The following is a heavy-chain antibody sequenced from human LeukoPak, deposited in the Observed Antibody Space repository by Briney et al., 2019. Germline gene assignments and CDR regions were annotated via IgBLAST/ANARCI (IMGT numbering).Heavy chain of an antibody. J-gene: IGHJ4*02. CDR1: GGSFSGYY. CDR3: ARSVVVVAAEEFYFDY. D-gene: IGHD2-15*01. CDR2: IYYSGST. Sequence: SETLSLTCAVYGGSFSGYYWSWIRQPPGKGLEWIGYIYYSGSTNYNPSLKSRVTISVDTSKNQFSLKLSSVTAADTAVYYCARSVVVVAAEEFYFDYWGQGTLVTVSS. V-gene: IGHV4-59*01.